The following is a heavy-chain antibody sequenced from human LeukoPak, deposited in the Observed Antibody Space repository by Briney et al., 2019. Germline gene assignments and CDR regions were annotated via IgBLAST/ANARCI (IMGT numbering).Heavy chain of an antibody. CDR3: AKHYDILTGYSDY. Sequence: PGGSLRLSCAASGFTFSSYAMSWVRQAPGKGLEWVSAISGSGGSTYYADSVKGRFTTSRDNSKNTLYLQMNSLRAEDTAVYYCAKHYDILTGYSDYWGQGTLVTVSS. CDR2: ISGSGGST. CDR1: GFTFSSYA. V-gene: IGHV3-23*01. D-gene: IGHD3-9*01. J-gene: IGHJ4*02.